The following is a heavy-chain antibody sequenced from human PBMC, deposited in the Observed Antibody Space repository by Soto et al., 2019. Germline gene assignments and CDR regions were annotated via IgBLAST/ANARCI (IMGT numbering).Heavy chain of an antibody. D-gene: IGHD6-13*01. CDR1: GCSISSSRYY. J-gene: IGHJ4*02. CDR3: ARHKDTSSRYLLPDC. CDR2: VYYSGST. Sequence: SETLSLTCTVSGCSISSSRYYWGWIREPPGKGLEWIGCVYYSGSTYYNPSLKSRITISVDTSKNQFSLKVSSVTATDTAVYYCARHKDTSSRYLLPDCWGQGALVTVSS. V-gene: IGHV4-39*01.